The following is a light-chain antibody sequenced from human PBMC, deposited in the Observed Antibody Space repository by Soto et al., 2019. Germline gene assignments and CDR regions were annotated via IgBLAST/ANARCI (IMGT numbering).Light chain of an antibody. CDR2: GAS. J-gene: IGKJ4*01. V-gene: IGKV3-20*01. CDR1: QSVPSNS. CDR3: QQYGSSPFT. Sequence: EIVLTQSPGTLSLSPRERVALSCRASQSVPSNSLSWYQQKVGQPPRLLISGASNRATGVPERFSGRGSDTDFTLTISRLEPEDFAVYYCQQYGSSPFTFGGGTKVEIK.